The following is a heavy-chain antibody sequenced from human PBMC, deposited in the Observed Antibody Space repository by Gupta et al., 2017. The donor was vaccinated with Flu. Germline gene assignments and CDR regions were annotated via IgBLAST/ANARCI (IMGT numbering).Heavy chain of an antibody. CDR1: GFSFSHYN. J-gene: IGHJ3*01. CDR3: ARPETNLMVPAAVSFDL. D-gene: IGHD2-8*01. CDR2: ISGSSRTI. V-gene: IGHV3-48*02. Sequence: EGQLVESGGGVVQPGESLRLSCAASGFSFSHYNMNWVRHTPGKGLEWISDISGSSRTIHYADSMKGRFSISRDNARKSLFMKMTSLRDEDTAVYYCARPETNLMVPAAVSFDLWGQGTMVTVSS.